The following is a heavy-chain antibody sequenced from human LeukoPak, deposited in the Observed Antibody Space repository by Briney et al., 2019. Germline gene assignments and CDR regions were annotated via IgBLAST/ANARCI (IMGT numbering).Heavy chain of an antibody. CDR1: GGSFSGYY. CDR2: INHSGST. D-gene: IGHD2-2*01. Sequence: SETLSLTCAVYGGSFSGYYWSWIRQPPGKGLEWIGEINHSGSTNYNPSLKSRVTISVDTSKNQFSLKLSSVTAADTAVYYCARLYYCSSTSCYPYFDYWGQGTLVTVSS. J-gene: IGHJ4*02. V-gene: IGHV4-34*01. CDR3: ARLYYCSSTSCYPYFDY.